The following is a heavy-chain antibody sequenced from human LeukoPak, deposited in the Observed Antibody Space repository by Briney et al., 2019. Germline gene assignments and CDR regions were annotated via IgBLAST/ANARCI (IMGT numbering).Heavy chain of an antibody. CDR2: ISYDGSNK. CDR3: ARDEYSSGRLDY. V-gene: IGHV3-30*04. J-gene: IGHJ4*02. D-gene: IGHD6-19*01. Sequence: PGGSLRLSCAASGFTFSSYAMHWVRQAPGKGLEWAAVISYDGSNKYYADSVKGRFTISRDNSKNTLYLQMNSLRAEDTAVYYCARDEYSSGRLDYWGQGTLVTVSS. CDR1: GFTFSSYA.